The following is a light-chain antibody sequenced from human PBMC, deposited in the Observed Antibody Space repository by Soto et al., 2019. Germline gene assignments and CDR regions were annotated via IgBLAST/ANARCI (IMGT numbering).Light chain of an antibody. CDR3: QKYNSAPQT. CDR1: QGISNF. J-gene: IGKJ1*01. CDR2: AAS. Sequence: QSPSSLSASVGDRVTITCRANQGISNFLAWYQQKPGQVPKLLMYAASTLHSGVPSRFSGSRSGTDFTLTISSLQPEDVATYYGQKYNSAPQTFGQGTKVDIK. V-gene: IGKV1-27*01.